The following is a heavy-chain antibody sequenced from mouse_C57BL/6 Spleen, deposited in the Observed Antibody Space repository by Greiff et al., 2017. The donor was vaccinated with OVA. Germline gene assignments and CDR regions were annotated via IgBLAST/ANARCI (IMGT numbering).Heavy chain of an antibody. Sequence: QVQLQQPGAELVKPGASVKLSCKASGYTFTSYWMHWVKQRPGHGLEWIGMIHPSSGSTNYNETFKSKATLTVDKSSSTAYMPLSSLTSEDSAVDYWARSPYGNCGFAYWGQGTLVTVSA. CDR3: ARSPYGNCGFAY. CDR2: IHPSSGST. J-gene: IGHJ3*01. CDR1: GYTFTSYW. V-gene: IGHV1-64*01. D-gene: IGHD2-1*01.